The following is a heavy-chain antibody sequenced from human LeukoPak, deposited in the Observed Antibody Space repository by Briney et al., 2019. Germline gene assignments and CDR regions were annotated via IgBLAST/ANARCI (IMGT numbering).Heavy chain of an antibody. CDR2: ISGSGSTI. D-gene: IGHD6-19*01. CDR3: ARGWRIAVGGPIANWFDP. Sequence: GGSLRLSCAASGFTFSSYEMNWVRQAPGKGLEWISYISGSGSTIYYADSVKGRFTISRDNAKNSLYLQMNSLRAEDTAVYYCARGWRIAVGGPIANWFDPWGQGTLVTVSS. J-gene: IGHJ5*02. V-gene: IGHV3-48*03. CDR1: GFTFSSYE.